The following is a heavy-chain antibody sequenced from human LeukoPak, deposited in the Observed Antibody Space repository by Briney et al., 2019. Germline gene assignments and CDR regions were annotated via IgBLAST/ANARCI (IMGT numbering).Heavy chain of an antibody. CDR1: GFTFRKYW. Sequence: GGSLRLSWAASGFTFRKYWMSWVRQSPGKGLEWVANINEDGREKHYVDSVKGRFTISRDNAKNSLFLQMNSLRVDDTAVYFCARVAGLQREDSWGQGTLVTVSS. CDR2: INEDGREK. CDR3: ARVAGLQREDS. V-gene: IGHV3-7*01. J-gene: IGHJ4*02. D-gene: IGHD1-26*01.